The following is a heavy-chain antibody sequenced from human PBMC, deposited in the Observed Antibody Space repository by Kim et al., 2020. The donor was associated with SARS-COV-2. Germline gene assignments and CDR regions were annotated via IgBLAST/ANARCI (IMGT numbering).Heavy chain of an antibody. CDR1: GYTFTSFV. D-gene: IGHD6-19*01. V-gene: IGHV1-3*01. J-gene: IGHJ4*02. Sequence: ASVKVSCKASGYTFTSFVMHWVRQAPGQRLEWMGWINAGNGNTKYSQNFQGRVTITGDTSASTVYMELNSLKSEDTGVYYCARGPPVEFDYWGQGTLVTV. CDR2: INAGNGNT. CDR3: ARGPPVEFDY.